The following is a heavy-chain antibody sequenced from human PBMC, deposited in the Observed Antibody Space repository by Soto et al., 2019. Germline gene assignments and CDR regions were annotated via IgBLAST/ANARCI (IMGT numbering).Heavy chain of an antibody. J-gene: IGHJ4*02. D-gene: IGHD1-26*01. V-gene: IGHV3-30*03. CDR3: ARGEDY. CDR2: ISYDGSNK. Sequence: GGSLRLSCAASGFTFSSYGMHWVRQAPGKGLEWVAVISYDGSNKYYADSVKGRFTISRDNSKKTLYLQMNSLRAEDTAVYYCARGEDYWGQGTLVTVSS. CDR1: GFTFSSYG.